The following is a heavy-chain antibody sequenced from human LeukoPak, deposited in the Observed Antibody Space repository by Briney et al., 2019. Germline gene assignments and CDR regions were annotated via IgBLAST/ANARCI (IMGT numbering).Heavy chain of an antibody. J-gene: IGHJ4*02. CDR1: GFTFSIYA. Sequence: GGSLRLSCAASGFTFSIYAMSWVRQAPGKGLQWVSSITSSGDGTYYADSVKGRFTISRDNSENMLYLQMNSLSVEDTAVYFCAKDRPNYYGSNGHYYRRDGDYWGQGTLVTVSS. CDR2: ITSSGDGT. V-gene: IGHV3-23*01. CDR3: AKDRPNYYGSNGHYYRRDGDY. D-gene: IGHD3-22*01.